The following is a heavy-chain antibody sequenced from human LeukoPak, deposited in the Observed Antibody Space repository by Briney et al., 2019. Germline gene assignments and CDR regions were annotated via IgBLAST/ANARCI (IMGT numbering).Heavy chain of an antibody. CDR1: AFSDRSNY. D-gene: IGHD2-8*02. Sequence: GGSLRLSCVASAFSDRSNYMSWVRQAPGKGLEWVSVSYSGGSTYYEDSVKGRFTVSSDVSKNTLYLQMNNLRGEDTAVYYCASRHCSGENCYAGPLDFWGQGIQVTVSS. J-gene: IGHJ4*02. V-gene: IGHV3-53*01. CDR2: SYSGGST. CDR3: ASRHCSGENCYAGPLDF.